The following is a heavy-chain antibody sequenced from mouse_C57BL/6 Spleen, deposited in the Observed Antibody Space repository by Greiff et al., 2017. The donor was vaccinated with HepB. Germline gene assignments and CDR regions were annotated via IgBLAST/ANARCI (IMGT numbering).Heavy chain of an antibody. Sequence: EVKLVESGGGLVKPGGSLKLSCAASGFTFSDYGMHWVRQAPEKGLEWVAYISSGSSTIYYADTVKGRFTISRDNAKNTLFLQMTSLRSEDTAMYYCARGGNTVVGSFDYWGQGTTLTVSS. CDR3: ARGGNTVVGSFDY. V-gene: IGHV5-17*01. CDR1: GFTFSDYG. CDR2: ISSGSSTI. D-gene: IGHD1-1*01. J-gene: IGHJ2*01.